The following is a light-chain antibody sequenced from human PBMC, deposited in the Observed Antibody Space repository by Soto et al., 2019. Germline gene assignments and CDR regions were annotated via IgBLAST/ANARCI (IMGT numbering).Light chain of an antibody. V-gene: IGLV1-44*01. J-gene: IGLJ3*02. Sequence: QSVLTQPPSASGTPGRRVTISCSGSSSNIGSNSVNWYQHLPGTAPKLLIYRNNQRPSGVPDRFSASKSGTTASLAISGLQSEDESDYYCVVWDDSLNGRVFGGGTKVTVL. CDR1: SSNIGSNS. CDR3: VVWDDSLNGRV. CDR2: RNN.